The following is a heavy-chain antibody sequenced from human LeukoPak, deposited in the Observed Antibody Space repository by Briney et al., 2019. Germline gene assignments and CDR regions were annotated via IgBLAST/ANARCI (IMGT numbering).Heavy chain of an antibody. CDR2: IYYSRTT. Sequence: PSQPLSLTCTVSGGSVSSSNYYWRWIPQPPGKGMERIGYIYYSRTTNSTPSLKSRVTISLDTSRNQFSLKLSSVTAADTAVYYCARVLDTTSSGFYYWGQGTLVTVSS. D-gene: IGHD6-6*01. CDR3: ARVLDTTSSGFYY. V-gene: IGHV4-61*01. CDR1: GGSVSSSNYY. J-gene: IGHJ4*02.